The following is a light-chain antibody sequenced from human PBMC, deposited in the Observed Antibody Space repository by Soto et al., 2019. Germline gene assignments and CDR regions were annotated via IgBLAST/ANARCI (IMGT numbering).Light chain of an antibody. J-gene: IGKJ1*01. V-gene: IGKV4-1*01. Sequence: DIVMIQFPPSLAVSLGEGANLHCYRSLSILYSPNNKNYFAWFQQKPGQPPKLLIYWASTRESGVPDRFSGSGSGTDFTLTISSLQAEDVAVYYCQQYYSSPTWTFGQGTKVDI. CDR2: WAS. CDR3: QQYYSSPTWT. CDR1: LSILYSPNNKNY.